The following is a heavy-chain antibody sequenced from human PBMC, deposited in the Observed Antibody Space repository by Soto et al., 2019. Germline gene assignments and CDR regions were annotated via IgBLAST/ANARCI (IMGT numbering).Heavy chain of an antibody. D-gene: IGHD2-2*01. CDR1: GYTFTSYG. CDR3: ARDDSATDIVVVPAASRFDY. Sequence: ASVKVSCKASGYTFTSYGISWVRQAPGQGLEWMGWISAYNGNTNYAQKLQGRVTMTTDTSTSTAYMELRSLRSDDTAVYYCARDDSATDIVVVPAASRFDYWGQGTLVTVSS. CDR2: ISAYNGNT. J-gene: IGHJ4*02. V-gene: IGHV1-18*01.